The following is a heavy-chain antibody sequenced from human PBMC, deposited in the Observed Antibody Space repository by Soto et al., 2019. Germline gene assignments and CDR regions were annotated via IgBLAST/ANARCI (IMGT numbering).Heavy chain of an antibody. V-gene: IGHV3-23*01. D-gene: IGHD6-13*01. CDR2: ISGSGGRT. CDR1: GFTFSSYA. J-gene: IGHJ4*02. Sequence: EVQLLESGGGLVQPGGSLRLSCAASGFTFSSYAMSWVRQAPGKGLEWVSLISGSGGRTYYADSVKGRFTISRDNSKNTLQLKMNSRRAEDTAVYYCARHAAAAAPDYWGQGTLVTVSS. CDR3: ARHAAAAAPDY.